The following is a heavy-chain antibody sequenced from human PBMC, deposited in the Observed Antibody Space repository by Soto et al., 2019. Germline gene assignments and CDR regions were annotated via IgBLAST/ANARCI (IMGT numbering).Heavy chain of an antibody. CDR3: ARDPGREGYYYDSTTYYFDY. V-gene: IGHV1-2*02. CDR1: GYTFIGYE. J-gene: IGHJ4*02. CDR2: MHPNSGVT. D-gene: IGHD3-22*01. Sequence: QVQLVQSGADVKKPGASVKVSCKASGYTFIGYEIHWVRQAPGQGLEWMGWMHPNSGVTRNAQKFQGRVTMTRDTSASTVNMYLNSLRSEDTAVYYCARDPGREGYYYDSTTYYFDYWGQGTLVTVSS.